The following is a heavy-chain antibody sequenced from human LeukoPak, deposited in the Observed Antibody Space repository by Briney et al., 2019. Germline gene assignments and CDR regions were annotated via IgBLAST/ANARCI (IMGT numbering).Heavy chain of an antibody. Sequence: SGTLSLTCTVSSGSISSGSYYWSWIRQPAGKGLEWIGRIYTSGSTNYNPSLKSRVTISVDTSKNQFSLKLSSVTAADTAVYYCARGSLRPGIAVAGYFDYWGQGTLVTVSS. CDR2: IYTSGST. CDR1: SGSISSGSYY. J-gene: IGHJ4*02. D-gene: IGHD6-19*01. V-gene: IGHV4-61*02. CDR3: ARGSLRPGIAVAGYFDY.